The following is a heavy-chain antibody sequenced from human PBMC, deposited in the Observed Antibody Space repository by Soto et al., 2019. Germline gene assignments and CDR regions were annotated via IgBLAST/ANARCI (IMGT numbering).Heavy chain of an antibody. CDR2: IKSMPDGGTA. D-gene: IGHD3-16*01. Sequence: GGSLRLSCAASGFTFSKTWMNRVRQAPGKGLEWVGRIKSMPDGGTADYAAPLKGRFTISRDDSKNTLFLQMNSLKTEDTAVYYCTTDTVCDYWGQGTLVTVSS. J-gene: IGHJ4*02. V-gene: IGHV3-15*07. CDR1: GFTFSKTW. CDR3: TTDTVCDY.